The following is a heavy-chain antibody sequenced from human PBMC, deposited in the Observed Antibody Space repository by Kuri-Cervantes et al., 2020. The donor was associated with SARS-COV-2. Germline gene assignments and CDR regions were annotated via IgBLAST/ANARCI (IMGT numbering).Heavy chain of an antibody. CDR3: AREDGKALQDPTLWDY. Sequence: SLKISCAASGFTFSSYIMNWVRQAPGKGLEWVSSISSIISYIYNADSMRGRFTISRDTAKNSLYLQMNSLRAEDTAVYYCAREDGKALQDPTLWDYWGQGTLVTVSS. D-gene: IGHD4-11*01. CDR1: GFTFSSYI. J-gene: IGHJ4*02. V-gene: IGHV3-21*01. CDR2: ISSIISYI.